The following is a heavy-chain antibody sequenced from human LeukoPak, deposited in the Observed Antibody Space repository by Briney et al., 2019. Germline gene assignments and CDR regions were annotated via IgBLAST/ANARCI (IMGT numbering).Heavy chain of an antibody. CDR2: IYHSGST. CDR3: ARKGNPPYFDY. V-gene: IGHV4-59*12. CDR1: GGSISTYY. J-gene: IGHJ4*02. Sequence: SETLSLTCTVSGGSISTYYWNWIRQPPGKGLEWIGYIYHSGSTNYNPSLKSRVTISVDKSKNQFSLKLSSVTAADTAVYYCARKGNPPYFDYWGQGTLVTVSS.